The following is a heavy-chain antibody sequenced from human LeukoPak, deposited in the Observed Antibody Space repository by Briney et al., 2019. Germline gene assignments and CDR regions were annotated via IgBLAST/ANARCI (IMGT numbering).Heavy chain of an antibody. CDR2: INHSGST. CDR3: ARRATYYDSSGYYRTRSEFDY. J-gene: IGHJ4*02. V-gene: IGHV4-34*01. CDR1: GGSFSGYY. Sequence: SETLSLTCAVYGGSFSGYYWSWIRQPPGKGLEWIGEINHSGSTNYNPSLKSRVTISVDTSKNQFSLKLSSVTAADTAVYYCARRATYYDSSGYYRTRSEFDYWGQGTLVTVSS. D-gene: IGHD3-22*01.